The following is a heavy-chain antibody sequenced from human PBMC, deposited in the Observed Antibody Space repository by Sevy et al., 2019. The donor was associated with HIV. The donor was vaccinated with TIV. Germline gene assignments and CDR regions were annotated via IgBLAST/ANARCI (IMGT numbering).Heavy chain of an antibody. J-gene: IGHJ3*02. Sequence: GESLKISCAASGFTFSSYAMHWVRQAPGKGLEWVAVISYDGSNKYYADSVKGRFTISRDNSKNTQYLQMNSLSAEDTAVYYCARDPYYYGSGSYTPDIWGQGTMVTVSS. CDR3: ARDPYYYGSGSYTPDI. CDR1: GFTFSSYA. CDR2: ISYDGSNK. V-gene: IGHV3-30-3*01. D-gene: IGHD3-10*01.